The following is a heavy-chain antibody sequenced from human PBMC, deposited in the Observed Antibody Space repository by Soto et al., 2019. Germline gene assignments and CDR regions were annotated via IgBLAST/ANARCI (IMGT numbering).Heavy chain of an antibody. D-gene: IGHD3-22*01. CDR3: ASPLGPGSSLYYDSSGYRFGY. Sequence: SVKVSCKASGGTFSSYAISWVRQAPGQGLEWMGGIIPIFGTANYAQKFQGRVTITADESTSTAYMELSSLRSEDTAVYYCASPLGPGSSLYYDSSGYRFGYWGQGTLVTVSS. V-gene: IGHV1-69*13. CDR1: GGTFSSYA. CDR2: IIPIFGTA. J-gene: IGHJ4*02.